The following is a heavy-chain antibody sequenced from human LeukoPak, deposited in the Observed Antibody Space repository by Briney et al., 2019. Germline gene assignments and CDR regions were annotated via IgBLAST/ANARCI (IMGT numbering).Heavy chain of an antibody. V-gene: IGHV4-34*01. D-gene: IGHD6-13*01. J-gene: IGHJ5*02. CDR2: INHSGST. CDR3: ARAIARIAAAGTEKRGNHWFDP. Sequence: PSETLSLTCAVYGGSFSGYYWSWIRQPPGKGLEWIGEINHSGSTNYNPSLKSRVTISVDTSKNQFSLKLSSVTAADTAVYYCARAIARIAAAGTEKRGNHWFDPWGQGTLVTVYS. CDR1: GGSFSGYY.